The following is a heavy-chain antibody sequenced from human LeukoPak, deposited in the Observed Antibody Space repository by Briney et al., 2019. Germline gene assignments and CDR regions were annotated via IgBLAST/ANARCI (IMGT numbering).Heavy chain of an antibody. CDR2: ISSSSSYI. CDR1: GFTFSSYS. D-gene: IGHD6-25*01. CDR3: ARMSQGRLGYSSAHSDY. J-gene: IGHJ4*02. Sequence: GGSLRLSCAASGFTFSSYSMNWVRQAPGKGLQWVSSISSSSSYIYYADSVKGRFTISRDNAKNSLYLQMNSLRAEDTAVYYCARMSQGRLGYSSAHSDYWGQGTLVTVPS. V-gene: IGHV3-21*01.